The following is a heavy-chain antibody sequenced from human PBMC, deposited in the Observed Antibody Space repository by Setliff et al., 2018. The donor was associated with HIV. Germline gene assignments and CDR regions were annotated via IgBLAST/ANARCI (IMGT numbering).Heavy chain of an antibody. CDR2: IYYSGST. V-gene: IGHV4-30-4*08. J-gene: IGHJ6*02. CDR1: GGSISSGDYY. D-gene: IGHD3-9*01. CDR3: ARTDWARTSYYYYYGMDV. Sequence: SETLSLTCTVSGGSISSGDYYWSWIRHPPGKGLEWIGYIYYSGSTYYNPSLKSRVTISVDTSKNQFSLKLSSVTAADTAVYYCARTDWARTSYYYYYGMDVWGQGTTVTVSS.